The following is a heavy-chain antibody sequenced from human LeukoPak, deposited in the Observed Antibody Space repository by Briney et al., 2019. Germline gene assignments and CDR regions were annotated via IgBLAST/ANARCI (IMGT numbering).Heavy chain of an antibody. V-gene: IGHV3-48*01. D-gene: IGHD6-13*01. Sequence: PGGSLRLSCAASGFTFSFYSMNWVRQAPGKGLEWVSYISTSSTTIYYADSVRGRFTMSRDNASNSLYLQMNSLRAEDTAVYYCARGKPTSGSWPIFDYWGQGTLVTVSS. CDR3: ARGKPTSGSWPIFDY. J-gene: IGHJ4*02. CDR1: GFTFSFYS. CDR2: ISTSSTTI.